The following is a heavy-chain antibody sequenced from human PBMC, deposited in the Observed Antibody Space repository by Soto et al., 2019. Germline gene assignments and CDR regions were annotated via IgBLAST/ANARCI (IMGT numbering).Heavy chain of an antibody. Sequence: ASVKVSCKASGYTFTSYAMHWVRQAPGQRLEWMGWINAGNGNTKYSQKFQGRVTITRDTSASTAYMELSSLRSEDTAVYYCARDSGAPILRHFDWLSHPHHWGQGTLVTVSS. CDR2: INAGNGNT. D-gene: IGHD3-9*01. CDR3: ARDSGAPILRHFDWLSHPHH. V-gene: IGHV1-3*01. CDR1: GYTFTSYA. J-gene: IGHJ5*02.